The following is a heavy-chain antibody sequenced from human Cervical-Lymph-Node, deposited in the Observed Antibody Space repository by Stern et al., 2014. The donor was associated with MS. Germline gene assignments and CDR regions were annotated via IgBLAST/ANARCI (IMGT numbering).Heavy chain of an antibody. CDR3: AREGGNTAEYFQH. Sequence: VQLVESGGGVVQPGRSLRLSCAASGFTFSSSGMHWVRQAPGKGLEWLASIWYDGSNRYYADSVKGRFTISRDNSKNTLYLQMYSLRAEDTAVYYCAREGGNTAEYFQHWGQGTLVTVSS. D-gene: IGHD4-23*01. CDR1: GFTFSSSG. J-gene: IGHJ1*01. CDR2: IWYDGSNR. V-gene: IGHV3-33*01.